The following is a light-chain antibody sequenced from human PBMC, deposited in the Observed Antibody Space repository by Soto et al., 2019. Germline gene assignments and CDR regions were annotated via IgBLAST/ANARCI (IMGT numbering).Light chain of an antibody. CDR1: HSLTTSD. J-gene: IGKJ5*01. CDR3: QQYGSSPLT. V-gene: IGKV3-20*01. Sequence: EIVLTQSPGTLSFSPGQPVTLSCRARHSLTTSDLAGYQQKPGQAPRLLVYCASSRATGIPDRFSGSGSGTDFPLTSRRLEPEDFAVYYCQQYGSSPLTFGQGTRLEIK. CDR2: CAS.